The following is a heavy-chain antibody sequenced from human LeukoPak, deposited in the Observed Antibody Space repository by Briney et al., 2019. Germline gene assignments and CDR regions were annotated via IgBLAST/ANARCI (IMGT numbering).Heavy chain of an antibody. Sequence: GSSVKVSCKASGGTFSSYAISWVRQAPGQGLEWMGGIIPIFGTANYAQKFQGRATITTDESTSTAYVELSSLRSEDTALYYCARSRYCSRTSCSYFDYWAQGTLVTVSS. CDR2: IIPIFGTA. CDR1: GGTFSSYA. V-gene: IGHV1-69*05. CDR3: ARSRYCSRTSCSYFDY. D-gene: IGHD2-2*01. J-gene: IGHJ4*02.